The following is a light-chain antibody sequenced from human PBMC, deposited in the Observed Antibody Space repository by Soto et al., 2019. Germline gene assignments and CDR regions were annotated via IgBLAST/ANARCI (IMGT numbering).Light chain of an antibody. J-gene: IGLJ1*01. V-gene: IGLV1-47*02. CDR1: SSNIGSNY. CDR2: SNN. CDR3: AAWDDSLSGYV. Sequence: QSVLTQPPSASGTPGQRVTISCPGSSSNIGSNYVYWYQQLPGTAPKLRIYSNNQRPLGVPDRFSGSKSGTSASLAISGLRSEDEADYYCAAWDDSLSGYVFGTGTKVTVL.